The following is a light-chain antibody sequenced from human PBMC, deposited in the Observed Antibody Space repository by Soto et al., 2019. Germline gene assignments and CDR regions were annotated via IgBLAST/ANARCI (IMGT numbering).Light chain of an antibody. Sequence: IRMTQSPSSFSASTGDRVTITCRASQGISSYLAWYQQKPGKAPKLLIYAASTLQSGVPSRFSGSGSGTDFTLTISCLQSEDFATYYCQQYYSYPVAFGQGTKVDI. CDR2: AAS. V-gene: IGKV1-8*01. CDR3: QQYYSYPVA. CDR1: QGISSY. J-gene: IGKJ1*01.